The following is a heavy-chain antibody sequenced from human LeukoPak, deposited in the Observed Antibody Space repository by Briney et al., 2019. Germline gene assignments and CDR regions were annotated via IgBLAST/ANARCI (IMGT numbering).Heavy chain of an antibody. CDR1: GGTFSSYT. Sequence: SVKVSCKASGGTFSSYTISWVRQAPGQGLEWMGRIIPILGIANYAQKFQGRVTITADKSTSTAYMELSSLRSEDTAVYYCARGGDLKGELDYWGQGTLVTASS. CDR3: ARGGDLKGELDY. CDR2: IIPILGIA. J-gene: IGHJ4*02. V-gene: IGHV1-69*02. D-gene: IGHD3-16*01.